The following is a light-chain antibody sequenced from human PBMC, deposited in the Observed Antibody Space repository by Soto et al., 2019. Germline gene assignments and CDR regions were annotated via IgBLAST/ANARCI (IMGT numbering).Light chain of an antibody. CDR1: QGVNTW. Sequence: DIQMTQSPSSVSASVGDRLTITCRPSQGVNTWLAWYQQKPGKAPNLLIYATSTLQSGVPPRFSGSRSGTDFTLTISSLQPEDFATYYCQQANSFPLTFGGGTKVEIK. V-gene: IGKV1-12*01. CDR2: ATS. CDR3: QQANSFPLT. J-gene: IGKJ4*01.